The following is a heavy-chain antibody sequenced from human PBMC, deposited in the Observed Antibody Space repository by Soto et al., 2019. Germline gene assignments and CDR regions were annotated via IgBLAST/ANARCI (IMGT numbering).Heavy chain of an antibody. J-gene: IGHJ4*02. CDR1: GGTFSRYA. D-gene: IGHD6-13*01. CDR2: IIPMFGKA. V-gene: IGHV1-69*13. Sequence: GASLKVSCKACGGTFSRYAISWVRQAPGQGLEWMGGIIPMFGKANYAQKFQGRDTITADESTSTAYMELSSLRSEDTAVYYCATALGSSWTDEVYWGQGTLVTVSS. CDR3: ATALGSSWTDEVY.